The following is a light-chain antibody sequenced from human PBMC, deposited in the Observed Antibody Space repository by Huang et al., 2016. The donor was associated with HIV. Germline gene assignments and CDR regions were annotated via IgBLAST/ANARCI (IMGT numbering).Light chain of an antibody. CDR3: QQYDHLPT. Sequence: DIQMTQSPSSLSASVGDRVTITCQASQDISNYLNWYQQKPGKAPKLLIYDASNLETGVPSRFSGSGSGTDFTFTISSLQPEDIATYYCQQYDHLPTFGQGTRLEMK. V-gene: IGKV1-33*01. J-gene: IGKJ5*01. CDR1: QDISNY. CDR2: DAS.